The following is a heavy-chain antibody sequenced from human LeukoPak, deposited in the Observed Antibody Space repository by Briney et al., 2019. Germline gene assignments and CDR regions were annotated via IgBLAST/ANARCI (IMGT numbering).Heavy chain of an antibody. Sequence: SETLSLTCTVSGGSISSSSYYWGWISQPPGKGLEWIGSIYYSGSTYYNPSLKSRVTISVDTSKNQFSLKLSSVTAADTAVYYCARATGVSWYFDLWGRGTLVTVSS. CDR3: ARATGVSWYFDL. CDR1: GGSISSSSYY. CDR2: IYYSGST. J-gene: IGHJ2*01. D-gene: IGHD7-27*01. V-gene: IGHV4-39*07.